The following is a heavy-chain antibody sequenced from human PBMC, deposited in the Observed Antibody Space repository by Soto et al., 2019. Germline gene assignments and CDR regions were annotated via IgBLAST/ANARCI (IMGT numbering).Heavy chain of an antibody. D-gene: IGHD5-18*01. CDR3: ARHIQLWSEKDYYYYMDV. CDR2: IYPGDSDT. CDR1: GYSFTSYW. Sequence: GESLKISCKGSGYSFTSYWIGWVRQMPGKGLEWMGIIYPGDSDTRYSPSFQGQVTISADKSISTAYLQWSSLKASDTAMYYCARHIQLWSEKDYYYYMDVWGKGTTVTDSS. J-gene: IGHJ6*03. V-gene: IGHV5-51*01.